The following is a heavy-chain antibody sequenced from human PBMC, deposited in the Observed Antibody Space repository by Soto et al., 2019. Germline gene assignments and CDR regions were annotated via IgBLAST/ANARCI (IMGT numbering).Heavy chain of an antibody. CDR2: IYSGGST. Sequence: EVQLVETGGGLIQPGGSLRLSCAASGFNVITNYMSWVRQAPGKVLEWVSDIYSGGSTYYADSVKGRFTISRDESMKTVYLQMNSLRAEDTAVYYCSRERDGYNPTWFDSWGQGTLVTVSS. V-gene: IGHV3-53*02. CDR3: SRERDGYNPTWFDS. D-gene: IGHD5-12*01. J-gene: IGHJ5*01. CDR1: GFNVITNY.